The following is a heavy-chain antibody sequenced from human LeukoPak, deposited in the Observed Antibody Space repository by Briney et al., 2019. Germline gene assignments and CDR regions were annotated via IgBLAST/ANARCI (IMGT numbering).Heavy chain of an antibody. D-gene: IGHD2-2*01. CDR2: ISAYNGNT. CDR3: ARRGRSGPAAQFDY. Sequence: ASVKVSCKASGYTFTSYGISRVRQAPGQGLEWMGWISAYNGNTNYAQKLQGRVTMTTDTSTSTAYMELRSLRSDDTAVYYCARRGRSGPAAQFDYWDQGTLVTVSS. V-gene: IGHV1-18*01. CDR1: GYTFTSYG. J-gene: IGHJ4*02.